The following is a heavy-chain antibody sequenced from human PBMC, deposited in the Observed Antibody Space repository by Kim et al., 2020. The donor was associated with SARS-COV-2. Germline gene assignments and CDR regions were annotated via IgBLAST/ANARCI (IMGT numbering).Heavy chain of an antibody. CDR3: ARGKMDV. J-gene: IGHJ6*02. CDR2: IHYSGDRT. Sequence: GGSLRLSCAASGFTFSTYAMHWFRQAPGKGLEYVSAIHYSGDRTYYANSVKGRFTISRDNSKNTLYLQMGSLRAEDMAVYYCARGKMDVWGQGTTVTVSS. CDR1: GFTFSTYA. V-gene: IGHV3-64*01.